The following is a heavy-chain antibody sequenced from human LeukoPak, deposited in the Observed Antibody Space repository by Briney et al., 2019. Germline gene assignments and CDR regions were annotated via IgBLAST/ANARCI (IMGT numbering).Heavy chain of an antibody. D-gene: IGHD5-24*01. Sequence: GGSLRLSCAASGFTFSAYGMHWVRQAPGKGLEWVAIIWYDGGNKYYADSVKGRFTISRDNFKNTLFLQMNSLRVEDTAVYYCAKDGPEIVNAYYYYMDVWGKGTTVTVSS. J-gene: IGHJ6*03. CDR1: GFTFSAYG. CDR3: AKDGPEIVNAYYYYMDV. V-gene: IGHV3-33*06. CDR2: IWYDGGNK.